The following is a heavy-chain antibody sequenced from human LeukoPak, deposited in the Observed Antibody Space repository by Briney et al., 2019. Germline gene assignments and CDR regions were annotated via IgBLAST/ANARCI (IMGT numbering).Heavy chain of an antibody. CDR3: ARVKNYVWGSYRFDY. CDR2: IYYSGST. J-gene: IGHJ4*02. D-gene: IGHD3-16*02. CDR1: GGSVSSGSYY. Sequence: SETLSLTCTVSGGSVSSGSYYWSWIRQPPGKGLEWIGYIYYSGSTNYNPSLKSRVTISVDTSKNQFSLKLSSVTAADTAVYYCARVKNYVWGSYRFDYWGQGTLVTVSS. V-gene: IGHV4-61*01.